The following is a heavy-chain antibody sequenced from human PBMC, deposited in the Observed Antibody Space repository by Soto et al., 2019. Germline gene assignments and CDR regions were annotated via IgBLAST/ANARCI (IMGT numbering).Heavy chain of an antibody. Sequence: PSETLFLTCTFSVDSVSGYYWSLVWQPPGKGLEWIGYIYSSGYTNYNPSLKNRGTISVDTPKKQFFLNLRSVTAADTAVYYRARGGGYNFGIDYWGRGILVTVSS. CDR2: IYSSGYT. D-gene: IGHD5-12*01. V-gene: IGHV4-59*02. CDR1: VDSVSGYY. J-gene: IGHJ4*02. CDR3: ARGGGYNFGIDY.